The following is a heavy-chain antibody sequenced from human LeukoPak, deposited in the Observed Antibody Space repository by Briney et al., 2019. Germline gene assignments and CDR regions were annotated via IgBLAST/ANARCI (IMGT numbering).Heavy chain of an antibody. CDR1: GGSFSSDY. V-gene: IGHV4-59*12. J-gene: IGHJ3*02. CDR3: ASTLVAKSPDAFDI. CDR2: IFHSGTT. Sequence: SETLSLTCTMSGGSFSSDYWNWIRQPPGKGLEWIGYIFHSGTTNYNPSLKSRVTISVDTSKNQFSLKLSSVTAADTAVYYCASTLVAKSPDAFDIWGQGTMVTVSS. D-gene: IGHD5-12*01.